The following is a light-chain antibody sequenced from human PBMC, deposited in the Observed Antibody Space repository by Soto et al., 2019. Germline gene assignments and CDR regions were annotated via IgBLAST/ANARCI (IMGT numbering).Light chain of an antibody. CDR1: QSVSTN. Sequence: EILMTQSPSTLSVSPGERATLSCRASQSVSTNVAWYQQNPGQAPRLLISGASTRATGIPARLSGSGSGTEFTLTISSLHSEDSAVYYCQQYHNWPTFGQGTRLEIK. V-gene: IGKV3-15*01. CDR2: GAS. J-gene: IGKJ5*01. CDR3: QQYHNWPT.